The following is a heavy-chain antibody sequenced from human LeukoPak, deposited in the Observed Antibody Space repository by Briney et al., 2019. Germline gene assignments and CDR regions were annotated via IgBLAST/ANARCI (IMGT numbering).Heavy chain of an antibody. CDR2: ISGSDGST. V-gene: IGHV3-23*01. J-gene: IGHJ4*02. Sequence: GGSLRLSCAASGFTFSSYAMSWVRQAPGKGLEWVSAISGSDGSTYYADSVKGRFTISRDNSRNTLYLQMNSLRAEGTAVYYCAYLGGYYFDYWGQGTLVTVSS. CDR3: AYLGGYYFDY. CDR1: GFTFSSYA.